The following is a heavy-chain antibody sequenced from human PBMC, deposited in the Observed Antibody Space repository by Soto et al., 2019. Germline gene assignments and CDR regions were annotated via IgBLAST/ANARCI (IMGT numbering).Heavy chain of an antibody. J-gene: IGHJ5*02. Sequence: PSETLSLTCAVYGGSFSGYYWSWIRQPPGKGLEWIGEINHSGSTNYNPSLKSRVTISVDTSKNQFSLKLSSVTAADTAVYYCARVRGYYDSSGYFLFDPWGQGTLVTVSS. CDR2: INHSGST. V-gene: IGHV4-34*01. CDR3: ARVRGYYDSSGYFLFDP. CDR1: GGSFSGYY. D-gene: IGHD3-22*01.